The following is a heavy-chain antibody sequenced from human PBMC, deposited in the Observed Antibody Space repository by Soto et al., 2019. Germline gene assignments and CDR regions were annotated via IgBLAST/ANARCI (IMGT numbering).Heavy chain of an antibody. D-gene: IGHD3-3*01. CDR2: ISPNGRSA. V-gene: IGHV3-64D*06. CDR3: VKDNDFWRGHYIGHFDY. CDR1: GFIFSNYA. J-gene: IGHJ4*02. Sequence: GSLRLSCSASGFIFSNYAMHWVRQAPGKGLEHVSAISPNGRSAYYADSVKGRFAISRDNSENTLFLQMSGLRPEDTAVYYCVKDNDFWRGHYIGHFDYWGQGALVTVSS.